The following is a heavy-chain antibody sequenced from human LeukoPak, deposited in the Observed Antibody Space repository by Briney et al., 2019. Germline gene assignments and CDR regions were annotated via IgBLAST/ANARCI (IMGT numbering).Heavy chain of an antibody. V-gene: IGHV3-7*01. Sequence: GGSLRLSCAASGFTFSSYWMSWVRQAPGKGLEWVANIKQDGSEKYYVDSVKGRFTISRDNAKNSLYLQMNSLRAEDTAVYYCARSRIYCSSTSCYWFDPWGQGTLVTVSS. CDR2: IKQDGSEK. J-gene: IGHJ5*02. CDR3: ARSRIYCSSTSCYWFDP. D-gene: IGHD2-2*01. CDR1: GFTFSSYW.